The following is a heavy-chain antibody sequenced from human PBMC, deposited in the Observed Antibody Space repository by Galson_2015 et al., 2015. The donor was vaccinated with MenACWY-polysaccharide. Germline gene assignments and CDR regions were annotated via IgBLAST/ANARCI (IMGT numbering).Heavy chain of an antibody. CDR3: AAGGGRNSSSLYLDY. V-gene: IGHV1-58*01. CDR2: IVDGSGNK. CDR1: GFTFTSSA. J-gene: IGHJ4*02. D-gene: IGHD6-13*01. Sequence: SVKVSCKASGFTFTSSAVQWVRQARGQRLEWVGRIVDGSGNKNYAQKFQERVTITRDMSTSTDYMELSSLRSEDTAVYYCAAGGGRNSSSLYLDYWGQGTLVTVSS.